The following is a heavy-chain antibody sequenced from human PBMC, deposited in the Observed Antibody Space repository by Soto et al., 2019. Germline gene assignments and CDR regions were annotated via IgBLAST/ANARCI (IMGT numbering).Heavy chain of an antibody. D-gene: IGHD3-16*01. CDR3: AKYRLGPPVNSNWYSDL. V-gene: IGHV3-23*01. J-gene: IGHJ2*01. CDR1: GFTFSSYA. Sequence: EVQLLESGGGLVQPGGSLRLSCAASGFTFSSYAMSWVRQAPGKGLEWVSAISGSGGSTYYADSVQGRFTISRDNSKNTPYLQMNSLRGEDTAVYYSAKYRLGPPVNSNWYSDLCGRGTLVTVSS. CDR2: ISGSGGST.